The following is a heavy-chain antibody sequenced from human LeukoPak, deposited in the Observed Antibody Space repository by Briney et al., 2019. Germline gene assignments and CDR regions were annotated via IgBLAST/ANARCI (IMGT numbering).Heavy chain of an antibody. J-gene: IGHJ3*02. D-gene: IGHD2-21*02. V-gene: IGHV3-33*01. CDR2: IWCDGSNK. CDR3: ARDLKAYCGGDCFNAFDI. CDR1: GFTFSSYG. Sequence: GGSLRLSCAASGFTFSSYGMHWVRQAPGKGLEWVAVIWCDGSNKYYADSVKGRFTISRDNSKNTLYLQMNSLRAEDTAVYYCARDLKAYCGGDCFNAFDIWGQGTMVTVSS.